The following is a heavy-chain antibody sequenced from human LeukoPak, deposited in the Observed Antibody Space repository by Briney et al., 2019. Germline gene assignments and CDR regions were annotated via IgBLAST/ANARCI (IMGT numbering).Heavy chain of an antibody. CDR1: GFSFSSYW. Sequence: GGSLRLSCAASGFSFSSYWMNWVRQAPGKGLVWVAHINTDGRTTTYADSVKGRFTVARDNAKNSVYLQMNSLRPEDTAVYYCSRDRLGGLDLWGQGTLVTVSS. CDR3: SRDRLGGLDL. D-gene: IGHD5-12*01. CDR2: INTDGRTT. J-gene: IGHJ5*02. V-gene: IGHV3-74*01.